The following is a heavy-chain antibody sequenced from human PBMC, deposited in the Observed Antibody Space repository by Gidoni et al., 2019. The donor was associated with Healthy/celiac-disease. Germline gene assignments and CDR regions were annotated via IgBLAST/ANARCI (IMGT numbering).Heavy chain of an antibody. CDR2: IYWDDDK. CDR1: GFSLSTSGVG. J-gene: IGHJ5*02. V-gene: IGHV2-5*02. Sequence: QITLKESGPTLVKPTQTLTLTCTFSGFSLSTSGVGVGWIRQPPGKALEWLALIYWDDDKRYSPSLKSRLTITKDTSKNQVVLTMTNMDPVDTATYYCAHTRYSSSPVRWFDPWGQGTLVTVSS. CDR3: AHTRYSSSPVRWFDP. D-gene: IGHD6-13*01.